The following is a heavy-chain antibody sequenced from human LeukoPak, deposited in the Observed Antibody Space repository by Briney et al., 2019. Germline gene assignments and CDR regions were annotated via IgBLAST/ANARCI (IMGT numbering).Heavy chain of an antibody. CDR1: GFTFSSYS. CDR3: ARQWLVQGLDY. CDR2: IWYDGSNK. J-gene: IGHJ4*02. D-gene: IGHD6-19*01. Sequence: PGGSLRLSCAASGFTFSSYSMNWVRQAPGKGLEWVAVIWYDGSNKYYADSVKGRFTISRDNSKNTLYLQMNSLRAEDTAVYYCARQWLVQGLDYWGQGTLVTVSS. V-gene: IGHV3-33*08.